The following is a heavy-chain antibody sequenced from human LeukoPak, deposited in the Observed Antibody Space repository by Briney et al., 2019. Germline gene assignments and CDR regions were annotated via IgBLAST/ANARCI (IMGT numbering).Heavy chain of an antibody. CDR1: GGSISSYY. D-gene: IGHD6-13*01. J-gene: IGHJ3*02. V-gene: IGHV4-59*08. Sequence: PSETLSLTCGVSGGSISSYYWSWIRQPPGKGLEWLGYIYYSGSTNYNPSLKSLFTMSVDTSKNHFFLKLRSVTAADTAVYYCAAAADDAFDIWGQGTMVTVSS. CDR2: IYYSGST. CDR3: AAAADDAFDI.